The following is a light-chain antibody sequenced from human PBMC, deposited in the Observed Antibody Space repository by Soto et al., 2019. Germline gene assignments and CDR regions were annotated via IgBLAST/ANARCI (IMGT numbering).Light chain of an antibody. CDR2: EVS. CDR3: TSYAGANTLL. V-gene: IGLV2-8*01. Sequence: QTVVTQPPSASGSPGQSVTVSCTGTSRDIGDYNWVSWYQQHPGKAPKLMIFEVSKRPSGVPDRFSGSKSGNTASLTVSGLQAEDEADYYCTSYAGANTLLFGGGTKLTVL. CDR1: SRDIGDYNW. J-gene: IGLJ2*01.